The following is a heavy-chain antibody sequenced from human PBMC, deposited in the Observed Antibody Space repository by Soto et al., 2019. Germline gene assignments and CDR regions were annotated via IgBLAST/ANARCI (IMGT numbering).Heavy chain of an antibody. Sequence: GGSLRLSCAASGFTFSSYSMNWVRQAPGKGLEWVSSISSSSSYIYYADSVKGRFTISRDNAKNSLYLQMNSLGAEDTAVYYCARDQRYYYDSSGYYAFDILGQGTMVTVSS. CDR2: ISSSSSYI. CDR1: GFTFSSYS. V-gene: IGHV3-21*01. D-gene: IGHD3-22*01. J-gene: IGHJ3*02. CDR3: ARDQRYYYDSSGYYAFDI.